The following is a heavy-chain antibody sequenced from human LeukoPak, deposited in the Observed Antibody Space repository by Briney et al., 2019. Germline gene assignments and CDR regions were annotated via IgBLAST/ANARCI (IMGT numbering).Heavy chain of an antibody. CDR2: IYYSGST. J-gene: IGHJ5*02. Sequence: SETLSLTCAVSGGSISSGGYSWSWIRQPPGKGLEWIGSIYYSGSTYYNPSLKSRVTISVDTSKNQFSLKLSSVTAADTAVYYCARHRYNWNYVRNWFDPWGQGTLVTVSS. D-gene: IGHD1-7*01. V-gene: IGHV4-39*01. CDR3: ARHRYNWNYVRNWFDP. CDR1: GGSISSGGYS.